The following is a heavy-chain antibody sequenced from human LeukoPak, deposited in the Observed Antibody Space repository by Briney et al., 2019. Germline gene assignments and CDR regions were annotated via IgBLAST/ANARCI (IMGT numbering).Heavy chain of an antibody. V-gene: IGHV3-33*01. CDR3: ARDILPSGSRAFDI. J-gene: IGHJ3*02. CDR2: ISSDGSIK. D-gene: IGHD3-10*01. Sequence: PGRSLRLLCAVSGFTLSDYGIHWVRQAPGRGLEWVTIISSDGSIKYADAVTGRFTVSRDSSKNTVYLQMNSLRAEDTAVYYCARDILPSGSRAFDIWGQGTMVTVSS. CDR1: GFTLSDYG.